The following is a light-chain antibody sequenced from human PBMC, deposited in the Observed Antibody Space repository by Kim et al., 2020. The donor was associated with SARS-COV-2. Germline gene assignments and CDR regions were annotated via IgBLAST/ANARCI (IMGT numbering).Light chain of an antibody. Sequence: SVKLPCTLSSGHSDYAIAWHQQQPEKGPRFLMKLNSDGSHVKGDGLPDRFSGSSSGTDRYLSISSLQSEDEADYYWQTWATGIHWVFGGGTQLTVL. V-gene: IGLV4-69*01. CDR3: QTWATGIHWV. J-gene: IGLJ3*02. CDR1: SGHSDYA. CDR2: LNSDGSH.